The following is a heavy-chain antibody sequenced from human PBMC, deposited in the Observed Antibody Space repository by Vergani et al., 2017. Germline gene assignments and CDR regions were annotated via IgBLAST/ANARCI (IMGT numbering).Heavy chain of an antibody. Sequence: EGQLVESGGDWVQRGGSLRLSCAASGFTFSSYAMSWVRQAPGKGLEWVSASSGSGGSTYYADSVKGRFTISRDNSKNTLYLQMNSLRAEDTAVYYCAKEGEGIVGGYYMDVWGKGTTVTVSS. J-gene: IGHJ6*03. V-gene: IGHV3-23*04. CDR3: AKEGEGIVGGYYMDV. CDR2: SSGSGGST. D-gene: IGHD3-22*01. CDR1: GFTFSSYA.